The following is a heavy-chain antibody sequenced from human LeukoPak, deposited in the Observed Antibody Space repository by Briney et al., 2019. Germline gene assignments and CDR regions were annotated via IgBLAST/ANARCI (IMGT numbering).Heavy chain of an antibody. CDR2: ISGSGGST. J-gene: IGHJ4*02. D-gene: IGHD3-10*01. CDR1: GFTFSSYA. CDR3: AKDDITMVRGIVDY. V-gene: IGHV3-23*01. Sequence: GGSLRLSCAASGFTFSSYAMSWVRQAPERGLEWVSAISGSGGSTYYADSVKGRFTISRDNSKNTLYLQVNSLRAEDTAIYYCAKDDITMVRGIVDYWGQGTLVTVSS.